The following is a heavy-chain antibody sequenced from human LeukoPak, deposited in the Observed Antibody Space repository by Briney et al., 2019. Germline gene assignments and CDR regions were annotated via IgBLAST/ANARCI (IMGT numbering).Heavy chain of an antibody. D-gene: IGHD3-9*01. Sequence: SVKVSCKASGGTFSDYAISWVRQAPGQGLEWMGGIIPIFGTAKYAQKFQGRVTITADESTSTAYMELSSLRSEDTAVYYCARDRGAYDILTGFDYWGQGTLVTVSS. CDR2: IIPIFGTA. J-gene: IGHJ4*02. CDR1: GGTFSDYA. V-gene: IGHV1-69*13. CDR3: ARDRGAYDILTGFDY.